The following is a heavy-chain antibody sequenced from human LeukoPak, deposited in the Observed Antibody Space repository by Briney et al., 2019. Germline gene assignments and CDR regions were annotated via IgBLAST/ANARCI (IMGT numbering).Heavy chain of an antibody. CDR3: IRGGPSTWS. D-gene: IGHD2-15*01. Sequence: GGSLRLSWAASGFTFELYWMHWVRQVPGKAPVWVSRINDDGSDTRYADSVKGRFTISRDDATNMVFLQMNSLRPEDTAIYYCIRGGPSTWSWGQGTLVTVSS. V-gene: IGHV3-74*01. CDR2: INDDGSDT. J-gene: IGHJ5*02. CDR1: GFTFELYW.